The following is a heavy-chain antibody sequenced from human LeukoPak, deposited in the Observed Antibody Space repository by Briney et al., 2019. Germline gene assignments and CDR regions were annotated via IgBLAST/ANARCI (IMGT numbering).Heavy chain of an antibody. CDR1: GGSIISYY. J-gene: IGHJ6*03. V-gene: IGHV4-59*01. D-gene: IGHD3-22*01. Sequence: SETLSLTCTVSGGSIISYYWSWIRQAPGKGLEWIGYIYYNGNANYNPSLRSRVTLSVDTSNNQFSLKLSSVTAADTAVYYCARDTYSYDSSAYYYYYMDVWGKGTTVTVSS. CDR3: ARDTYSYDSSAYYYYYMDV. CDR2: IYYNGNA.